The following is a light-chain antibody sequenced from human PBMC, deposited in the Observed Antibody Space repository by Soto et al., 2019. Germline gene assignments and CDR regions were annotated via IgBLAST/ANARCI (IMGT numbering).Light chain of an antibody. J-gene: IGLJ1*01. V-gene: IGLV2-18*02. CDR1: SSDVGSYNR. CDR2: EVS. CDR3: SSFTTSDTYV. Sequence: QSALTQPPSVSGSPGQSVAISCTGTSSDVGSYNRVSWYQQPPGTAPNLIISEVSNRPSGVPDRFSGSKSGNTASLTISGLQAEDEADYYCSSFTTSDTYVFGTGTKLTVL.